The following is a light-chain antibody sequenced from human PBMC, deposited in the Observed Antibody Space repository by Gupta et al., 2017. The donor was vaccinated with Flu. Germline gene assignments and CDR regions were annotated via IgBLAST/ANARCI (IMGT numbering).Light chain of an antibody. CDR3: QQGDNTPST. J-gene: IGKJ2*02. CDR1: KSIGTY. Sequence: PSSLSASVGDRVTITCRASKSIGTYLHWYPQIPGKAPKLLIYAASSLQSGVPSTFSGSGSGTDFTLTISRLQPEDFATYYCQQGDNTPSTFGQGTKMDIK. CDR2: AAS. V-gene: IGKV1-39*01.